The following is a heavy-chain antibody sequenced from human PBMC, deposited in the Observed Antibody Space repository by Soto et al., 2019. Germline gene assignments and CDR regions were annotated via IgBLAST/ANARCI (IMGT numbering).Heavy chain of an antibody. Sequence: ASETLSLTCTVSGGSISSSSYYWGWIRQPPGKGLEWIGSIYYSGSTYYNPSLKSRVTISVDTSKNQFSLKLSSVTAADTAVYYCARHFQPGDYVDYWGQGTLVTVSS. V-gene: IGHV4-39*01. J-gene: IGHJ4*02. CDR2: IYYSGST. CDR3: ARHFQPGDYVDY. CDR1: GGSISSSSYY.